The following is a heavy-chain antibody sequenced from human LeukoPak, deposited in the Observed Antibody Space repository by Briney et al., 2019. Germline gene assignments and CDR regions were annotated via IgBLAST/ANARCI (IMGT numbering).Heavy chain of an antibody. CDR1: GFTFSSYS. V-gene: IGHV3-21*01. Sequence: GGSLRLSCAASGFTFSSYSMNWVRQAPGKGLEWVSSISSSSSYIYYADSVKGRFTISRDNAKNSLYLQMNSLRAEDTAVYYCARSDGSGSYPLDYWGQGTLVTVSS. D-gene: IGHD3-10*01. J-gene: IGHJ4*02. CDR3: ARSDGSGSYPLDY. CDR2: ISSSSSYI.